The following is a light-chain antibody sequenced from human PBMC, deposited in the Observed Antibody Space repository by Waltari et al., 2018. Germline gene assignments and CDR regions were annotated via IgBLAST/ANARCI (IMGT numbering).Light chain of an antibody. CDR3: QHNYGTPWT. Sequence: DIQMTQSPSSLSASVGDRVTLTCRASENVNKYLNWFQQKPGKAPKLLIYKASTLQTGVPLRFSGSGAGTDYTFTISSLQSEDVATYYCQHNYGTPWTFGQVTQVESK. J-gene: IGKJ1*01. CDR2: KAS. CDR1: ENVNKY. V-gene: IGKV1-39*01.